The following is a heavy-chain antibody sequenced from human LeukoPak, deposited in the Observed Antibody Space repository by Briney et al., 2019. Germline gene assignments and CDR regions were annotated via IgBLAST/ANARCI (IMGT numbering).Heavy chain of an antibody. V-gene: IGHV1-2*02. J-gene: IGHJ4*02. D-gene: IGHD3-22*01. Sequence: ASVKVSCKASGYTFTGYYMHWVRQAPGQGLEWMGWINPNSGGTNYAQKFQGRVTMTRDTSISTAYMELSRLRSDDTAVYYCARGYYYDSSGYYALGYWGQGTLVTVS. CDR2: INPNSGGT. CDR3: ARGYYYDSSGYYALGY. CDR1: GYTFTGYY.